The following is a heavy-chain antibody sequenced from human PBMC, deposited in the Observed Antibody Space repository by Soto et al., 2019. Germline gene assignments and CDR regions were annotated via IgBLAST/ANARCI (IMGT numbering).Heavy chain of an antibody. CDR1: GGSVSSGSYY. CDR3: ARGMTMVRGVSGYFDY. Sequence: QVQLQESGPGLVKPSETLSLTCTVSGGSVSSGSYYWSWIRQPPGKGLEWIGYIYYSGSTNSTPSPQSRVTLSVDTSKNQFSLKLSSVTAADTAVYYCARGMTMVRGVSGYFDYWGQGTLVTVSS. V-gene: IGHV4-61*01. CDR2: IYYSGST. D-gene: IGHD3-10*01. J-gene: IGHJ4*02.